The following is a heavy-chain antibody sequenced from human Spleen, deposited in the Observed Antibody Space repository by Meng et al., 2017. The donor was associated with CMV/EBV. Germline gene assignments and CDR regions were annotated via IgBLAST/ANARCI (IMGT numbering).Heavy chain of an antibody. CDR1: GFTFSDHY. Sequence: EVRLVGSGGGLVQPGGSLRLSCAASGFTFSDHYMDWVRQAPGKGLEWVGRTRNKANSYTTEYAASVKGRFTISRDDSKNSLYLQMNSLKTEDTAVYYCARVADAFDIWGQGTMVTVSS. J-gene: IGHJ3*02. V-gene: IGHV3-72*01. CDR2: TRNKANSYTT. CDR3: ARVADAFDI.